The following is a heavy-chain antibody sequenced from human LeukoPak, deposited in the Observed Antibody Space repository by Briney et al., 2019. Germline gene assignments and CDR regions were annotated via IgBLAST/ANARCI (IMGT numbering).Heavy chain of an antibody. CDR2: IKTDGSET. CDR1: GFYFRDHW. Sequence: TGGSLRLSCAASGFYFRDHWMDWVRQAPGKGLEWVGHIKTDGSETYYLDSLKDRISISRDNTNNALYLQMNSLRVEDTAIYYCVKNDGWFHLAQWGQGTLVTVSS. D-gene: IGHD6-19*01. V-gene: IGHV3-7*03. J-gene: IGHJ4*02. CDR3: VKNDGWFHLAQ.